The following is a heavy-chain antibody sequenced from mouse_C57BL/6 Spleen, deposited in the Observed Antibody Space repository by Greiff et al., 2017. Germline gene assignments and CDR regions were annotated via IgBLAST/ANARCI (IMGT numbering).Heavy chain of an antibody. Sequence: EVQLQQSGPELVKPGASVKIPCKASGYTFTDYNMDWVKQSHGKSLEWIGDINPNNGGTIYNQKFKGKATLTVDKSSSTAYMELRSLTSEDTAVXYCARSISSGYPYARDYWGQGTSGTGAS. D-gene: IGHD3-2*02. J-gene: IGHJ4*01. CDR2: INPNNGGT. V-gene: IGHV1-18*01. CDR1: GYTFTDYN. CDR3: ARSISSGYPYARDY.